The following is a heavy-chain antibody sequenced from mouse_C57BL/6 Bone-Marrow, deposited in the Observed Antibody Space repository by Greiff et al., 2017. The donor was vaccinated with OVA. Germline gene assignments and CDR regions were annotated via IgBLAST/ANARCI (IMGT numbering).Heavy chain of an antibody. CDR2: IYPRSGNT. V-gene: IGHV1-81*01. D-gene: IGHD2-14*01. J-gene: IGHJ3*01. CDR1: GYTFTSYG. Sequence: VQLQQSGAELARPGASVKLSCKASGYTFTSYGISWVKQRTGQGLEWIGEIYPRSGNTYYNEKFKGKATLTADKSSSTAYMELRSLTSEDSAVYFCARGGYDGLRFAYWGQGTLVTVSA. CDR3: ARGGYDGLRFAY.